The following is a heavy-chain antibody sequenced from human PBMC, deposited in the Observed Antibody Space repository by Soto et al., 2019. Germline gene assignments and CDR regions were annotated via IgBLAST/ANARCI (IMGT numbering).Heavy chain of an antibody. Sequence: PSETLSLTCPVYGGSFSCYYWSWIRQPPGKGLEWIGEINHSGSTNYNPSLKSRVTISVDTSKNQFSLKLSSVTAADTAVYYCARGRXGYYYDSSGYYDDAFDIWGQGTMVTVSS. J-gene: IGHJ3*02. V-gene: IGHV4-34*01. CDR1: GGSFSCYY. D-gene: IGHD3-22*01. CDR3: ARGRXGYYYDSSGYYDDAFDI. CDR2: INHSGST.